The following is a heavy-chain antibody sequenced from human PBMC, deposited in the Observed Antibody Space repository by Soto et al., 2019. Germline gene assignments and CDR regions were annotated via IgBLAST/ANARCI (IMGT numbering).Heavy chain of an antibody. CDR1: GGSISSFY. Sequence: QVQLQESGPGLVKPSETLSLTCTVSGGSISSFYWSWIRQPPGKGLEWIGYIYYSGSTNYNPSLRGRVPISVDRSKNRFSLKLSSVPAADTAVYYCASGGSSGWSRYFDLWGRGTLVTVSS. V-gene: IGHV4-59*01. D-gene: IGHD6-19*01. J-gene: IGHJ2*01. CDR2: IYYSGST. CDR3: ASGGSSGWSRYFDL.